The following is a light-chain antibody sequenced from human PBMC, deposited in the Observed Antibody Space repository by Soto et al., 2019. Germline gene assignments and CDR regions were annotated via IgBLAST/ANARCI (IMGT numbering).Light chain of an antibody. J-gene: IGKJ3*01. V-gene: IGKV3-11*01. CDR1: QSVSSY. CDR2: EAS. Sequence: EIVLTQSPATLSLSPGERATLSCRASQSVSSYLAWYQQKPGQAPRLLIYEASNRATGIPARFSGSGSGTDFTLTISSLEPEDFAVYYCQQRSNRPLFTFGPGTKVDIK. CDR3: QQRSNRPLFT.